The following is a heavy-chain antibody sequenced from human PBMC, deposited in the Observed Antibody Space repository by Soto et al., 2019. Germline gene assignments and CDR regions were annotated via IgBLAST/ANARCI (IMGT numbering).Heavy chain of an antibody. CDR2: IYSGGST. V-gene: IGHV3-53*01. CDR3: ARARFRDCSGGSCYFDY. D-gene: IGHD2-15*01. CDR1: GFTVSSNY. Sequence: QLGGSLRLSCAASGFTVSSNYMSWVRQAPGKGLEWVSVIYSGGSTYYADSVKGRFTISRDNSKNTLYLQMNSLRAEDTAVYYCARARFRDCSGGSCYFDYWGQGTLVTVSS. J-gene: IGHJ4*02.